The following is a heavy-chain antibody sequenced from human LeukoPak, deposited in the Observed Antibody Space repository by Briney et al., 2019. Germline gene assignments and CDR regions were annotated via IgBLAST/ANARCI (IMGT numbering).Heavy chain of an antibody. V-gene: IGHV1-8*01. CDR1: GYTFSSYG. J-gene: IGHJ3*02. D-gene: IGHD3-22*01. Sequence: ASVKVSCKTSGYTFSSYGLTWMRQAPGQGPEWLGWSSPYNGNTGYAQKFQGRVTITRNTSISTAYMELSSLRSEDTAVYYCARGGSITMIVVVITKMGAFDIWGQGTMVTVSS. CDR3: ARGGSITMIVVVITKMGAFDI. CDR2: SSPYNGNT.